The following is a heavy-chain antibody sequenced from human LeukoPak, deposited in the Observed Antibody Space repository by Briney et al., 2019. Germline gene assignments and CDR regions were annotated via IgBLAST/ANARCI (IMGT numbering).Heavy chain of an antibody. CDR2: IYCSGST. J-gene: IGHJ4*02. D-gene: IGHD5/OR15-5a*01. CDR1: GGSISSGDYY. CDR3: ARTPVSGHYFDY. V-gene: IGHV4-30-4*01. Sequence: SETLSLTCTVSGGSISSGDYYWSWIRQPPGKGLEWIGYIYCSGSTYYNPSLKSRVTISVDTSKNQFSLKLSSVTAADTAVYYCARTPVSGHYFDYWGQGTLVTVSS.